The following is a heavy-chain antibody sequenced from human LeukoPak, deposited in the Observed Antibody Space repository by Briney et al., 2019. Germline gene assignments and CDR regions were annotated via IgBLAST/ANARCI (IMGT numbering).Heavy chain of an antibody. CDR3: AKESGIDLPIPLDYYHYYMDV. Sequence: GGSLRLSCAASGFSFSSYSMNWVRQAPGKGLEWVSSISSSRSTIYYADSVKARFPISRDNSKITLYLQMNSLRAEDTAVYYCAKESGIDLPIPLDYYHYYMDVWGKGTTVTVSS. J-gene: IGHJ6*03. D-gene: IGHD1-26*01. CDR2: ISSSRSTI. V-gene: IGHV3-48*01. CDR1: GFSFSSYS.